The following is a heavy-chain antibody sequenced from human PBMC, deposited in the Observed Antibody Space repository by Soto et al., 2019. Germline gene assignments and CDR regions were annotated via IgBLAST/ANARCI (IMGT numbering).Heavy chain of an antibody. Sequence: GGSLRLSCAASGFTFSSYSMHWVRQAPGKGLEWVSYISPSSSTIYYADSVKGRFTISRDNAKNSLYLQMNSLRAEDTAVYYCARDPINLKLYDSSGHYDYWGQGTLVTVSS. J-gene: IGHJ4*02. V-gene: IGHV3-48*01. D-gene: IGHD3-22*01. CDR2: ISPSSSTI. CDR1: GFTFSSYS. CDR3: ARDPINLKLYDSSGHYDY.